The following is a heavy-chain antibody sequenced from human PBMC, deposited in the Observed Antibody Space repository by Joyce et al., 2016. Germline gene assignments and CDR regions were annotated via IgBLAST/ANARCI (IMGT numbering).Heavy chain of an antibody. D-gene: IGHD3-22*01. V-gene: IGHV5-10-1*03. J-gene: IGHJ3*01. Sequence: EVQLVQSGAEVKKPGESLKISCKGYGYTVTNYWISWVRQMPGKGLEWSGRIDPGDSYTNYSPSCQGHVTISVDKSISTAFLQWRSLNASDTAKFYCARLYSRYPDGSDLWGQGTGSPSLQ. CDR3: ARLYSRYPDGSDL. CDR2: IDPGDSYT. CDR1: GYTVTNYW.